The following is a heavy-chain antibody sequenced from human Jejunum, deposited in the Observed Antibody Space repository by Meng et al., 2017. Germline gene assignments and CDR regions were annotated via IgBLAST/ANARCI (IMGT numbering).Heavy chain of an antibody. CDR3: ARGQQWRPYHFDY. CDR1: EITFTSYW. V-gene: IGHV3-7*01. CDR2: IKHDGGEI. J-gene: IGHJ4*02. Sequence: GGSLRLSGAASEITFTSYWMSWVRQAPGKGLEWVAHIKHDGGEIYYVDSVKGRFTISRDNAKNSLYLQMDSLRAEDTAVYYCARGQQWRPYHFDYWGQGTLVTVSS. D-gene: IGHD6-19*01.